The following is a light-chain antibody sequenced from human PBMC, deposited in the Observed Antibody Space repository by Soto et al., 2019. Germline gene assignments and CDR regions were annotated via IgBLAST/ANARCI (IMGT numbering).Light chain of an antibody. V-gene: IGLV2-11*01. CDR3: CSSSGRYTGYV. CDR1: SSDVGGYNY. Sequence: QSALTQPRSVSGSPGQSVTISCTGTSSDVGGYNYVSWYQQHPGKAPKLMIYDVSKRPSGVPDRFSGSKSGNTASLTISGFQAEDEAESDCCSSSGRYTGYVFGTGTKLTVL. J-gene: IGLJ1*01. CDR2: DVS.